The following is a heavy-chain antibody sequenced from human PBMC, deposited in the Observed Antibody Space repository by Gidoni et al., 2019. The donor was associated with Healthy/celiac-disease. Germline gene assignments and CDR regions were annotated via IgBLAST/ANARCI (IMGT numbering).Heavy chain of an antibody. Sequence: EVQLVESGGGLVQPGGSLRLSCAASGFTVSSNYMSWVRQAPGKGLEWVSVIYSGGSTYYADSVKGRFTISRDNSKNTLYLQMNSLRAEDTAVYYCAGGPMGGMVRGVITYWGQGTLVTVSS. J-gene: IGHJ4*02. CDR2: IYSGGST. V-gene: IGHV3-66*01. CDR1: GFTVSSNY. D-gene: IGHD3-10*01. CDR3: AGGPMGGMVRGVITY.